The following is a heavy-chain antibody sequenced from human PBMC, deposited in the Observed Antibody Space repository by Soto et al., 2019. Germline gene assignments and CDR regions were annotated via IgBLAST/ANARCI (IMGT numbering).Heavy chain of an antibody. D-gene: IGHD3-10*02. CDR3: AIGNVVRDKDAFDV. V-gene: IGHV3-7*01. J-gene: IGHJ3*01. Sequence: EVQLVESGGGLVQPGGSLRLLCAGSGTSFSRYWMNCVRQAPGKGLERVAKIKQDGSEKYYVDSVKGRFTISRDNAKYSLFLQMTSLSAEYTAVYYCAIGNVVRDKDAFDVWVQGTLVTVSS. CDR2: IKQDGSEK. CDR1: GTSFSRYW.